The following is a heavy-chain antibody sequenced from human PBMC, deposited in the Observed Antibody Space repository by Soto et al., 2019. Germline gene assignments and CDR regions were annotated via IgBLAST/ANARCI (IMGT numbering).Heavy chain of an antibody. CDR1: GGTFSSYT. D-gene: IGHD3-3*01. CDR2: IIPILGIA. J-gene: IGHJ4*02. Sequence: SVKVSCKASGGTFSSYTISWVRQAPGQGLEWMGRIIPILGIANYAQKFQGRVTITADKSTSTAYMELSSLRSEDTAVYYCARGSIFGVVTFDYWGQGTLVTVSS. V-gene: IGHV1-69*02. CDR3: ARGSIFGVVTFDY.